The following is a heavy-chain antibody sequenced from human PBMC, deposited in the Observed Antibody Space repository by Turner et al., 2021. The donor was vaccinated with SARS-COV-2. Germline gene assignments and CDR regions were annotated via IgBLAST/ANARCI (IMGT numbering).Heavy chain of an antibody. J-gene: IGHJ4*02. V-gene: IGHV3-23*01. CDR3: AKAQLGYYLVVDY. CDR1: GFTFSSYV. D-gene: IGHD3-3*01. Sequence: EVQLLESGGGLVQPGGSLRLSCSASGFTFSSYVMRWVRKAPGKGLELVSSIRVSGGSTYYADYVKGRFTISRDNSKNTLYLQMNSLRAEDTAVYYCAKAQLGYYLVVDYWGQGTLVTVSS. CDR2: IRVSGGST.